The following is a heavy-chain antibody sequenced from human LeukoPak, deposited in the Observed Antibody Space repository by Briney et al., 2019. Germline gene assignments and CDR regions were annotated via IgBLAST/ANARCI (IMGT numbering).Heavy chain of an antibody. Sequence: GGSLRLSCAASGFTFSSYAMSWVHQAPGKGLEWVSAISGSGGSTYYADSVKGRFTISRDNSKNTLYLQMNSLRAEDTAVYYRAKDLPYGSGTGWSYWGQGTLVTVSS. CDR3: AKDLPYGSGTGWSY. J-gene: IGHJ4*02. CDR1: GFTFSSYA. D-gene: IGHD3-10*01. V-gene: IGHV3-23*01. CDR2: ISGSGGST.